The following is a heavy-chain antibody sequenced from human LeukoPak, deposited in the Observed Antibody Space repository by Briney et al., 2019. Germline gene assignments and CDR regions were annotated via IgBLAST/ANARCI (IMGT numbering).Heavy chain of an antibody. J-gene: IGHJ5*02. CDR1: GFTFSSYG. D-gene: IGHD3-22*01. Sequence: TGGSLRLSCAASGFTFSSYGMHWVRQAPGKGLEWVAFIRYDGSNKYYADSVKGRFTISRDNSKNTLYLQMNSLRAEDTAVYYCAKDGGSSGSKLNWFDPWGQGTLVTVSS. V-gene: IGHV3-30*02. CDR2: IRYDGSNK. CDR3: AKDGGSSGSKLNWFDP.